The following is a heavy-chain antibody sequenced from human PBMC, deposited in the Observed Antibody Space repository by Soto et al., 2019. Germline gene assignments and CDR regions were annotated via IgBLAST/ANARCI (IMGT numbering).Heavy chain of an antibody. CDR1: GFTFSNAW. J-gene: IGHJ4*02. CDR2: IKSKVVGGTI. D-gene: IGHD2-21*02. CDR3: TTCGGDCYFNY. Sequence: GGSLRLSCAASGFTFSNAWMNWVRQAPGKGLEWVARIKSKVVGGTIDYAAPVKGRFTISRDDSENTLYLQMNSLTTEDTAVYFCTTCGGDCYFNYWGQGTQVTV. V-gene: IGHV3-15*01.